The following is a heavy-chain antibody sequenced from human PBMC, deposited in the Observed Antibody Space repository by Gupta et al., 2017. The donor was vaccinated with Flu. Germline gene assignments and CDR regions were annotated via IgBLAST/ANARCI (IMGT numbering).Heavy chain of an antibody. D-gene: IGHD1-1*01. J-gene: IGHJ5*02. CDR3: ARLTGFTDS. Sequence: ALSWVRQAPGQGLEWIGAIIAASVTTSYAQSFQDRITLSADESANIVYMELRSLRFEDTAIYYCARLTGFTDSWGQGTLVTVSS. CDR1: A. CDR2: IIAASVTT. V-gene: IGHV1-69*01.